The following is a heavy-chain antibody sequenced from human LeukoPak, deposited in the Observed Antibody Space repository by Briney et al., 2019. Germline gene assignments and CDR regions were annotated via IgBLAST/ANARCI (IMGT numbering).Heavy chain of an antibody. V-gene: IGHV4-59*01. D-gene: IGHD4-23*01. CDR3: ASVRTYGGNDFDY. CDR2: IYYSGST. Sequence: SETLSLTCTVSGGSISSYYWSWIRQPPGKGLEWIGYIYYSGSTNYNPSLKSRVTISVDTSKNQFSLKLSSVTAADTAVYHCASVRTYGGNDFDYWGQGTLVTVSS. CDR1: GGSISSYY. J-gene: IGHJ4*02.